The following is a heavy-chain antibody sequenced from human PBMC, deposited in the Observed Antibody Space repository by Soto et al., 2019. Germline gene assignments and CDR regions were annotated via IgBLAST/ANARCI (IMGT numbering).Heavy chain of an antibody. CDR3: AHRPSGWYLFDY. D-gene: IGHD6-19*01. J-gene: IGHJ4*02. Sequence: SGPTLVNPTQTLTLTCTFSGFSLSTSGVGVGWIRQPPGKALEWLALIYWNDDKRYSPSLKSRLTITKDTSKNQVVLRMTNMDPVDTATYYCAHRPSGWYLFDYWGQGTLVTVSS. CDR2: IYWNDDK. V-gene: IGHV2-5*01. CDR1: GFSLSTSGVG.